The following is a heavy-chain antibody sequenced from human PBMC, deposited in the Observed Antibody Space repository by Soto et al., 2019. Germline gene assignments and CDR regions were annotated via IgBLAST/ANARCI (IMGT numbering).Heavy chain of an antibody. V-gene: IGHV2-5*02. Sequence: SGPTLVKPTQTLTLTCTFSGFSLSTSGVGVGWIRQPPGKALEWLALIYWDDDKRYSPSLKSRLTITKDTSKNQVVLTMTNMDPVDTATYYCAHTYLLRGYSYGRFDYWGQGTLVTVSS. J-gene: IGHJ4*02. D-gene: IGHD5-18*01. CDR2: IYWDDDK. CDR1: GFSLSTSGVG. CDR3: AHTYLLRGYSYGRFDY.